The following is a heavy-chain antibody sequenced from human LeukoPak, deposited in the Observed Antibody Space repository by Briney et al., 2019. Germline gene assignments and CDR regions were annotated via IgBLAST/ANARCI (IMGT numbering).Heavy chain of an antibody. Sequence: GGSLRLSCAASGFTFRGYWMSWVRQAPGKGLEWVANIKEDGSEKYYVDSVKGRFTISRDNAKNSPNLQMDSLRVEDTAVYYCTRGDSSSKIDYWGQGTLVTVSS. CDR1: GFTFRGYW. J-gene: IGHJ4*02. CDR3: TRGDSSSKIDY. V-gene: IGHV3-7*01. D-gene: IGHD6-6*01. CDR2: IKEDGSEK.